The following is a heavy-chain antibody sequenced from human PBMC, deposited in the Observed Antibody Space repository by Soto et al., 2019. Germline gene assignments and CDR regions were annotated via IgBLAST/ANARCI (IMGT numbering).Heavy chain of an antibody. J-gene: IGHJ4*02. Sequence: SETLSLTCTVSGGSIRSYYWSWIRQPPGKGLEWIGYIYYSGSTNYNPSLKSRVTISVDTSKNQFSLKLSSVTAADTAVYYCARDDPPYDFWSGPMKSWGQGTLVTVS. CDR2: IYYSGST. CDR3: ARDDPPYDFWSGPMKS. V-gene: IGHV4-59*01. CDR1: GGSIRSYY. D-gene: IGHD3-3*01.